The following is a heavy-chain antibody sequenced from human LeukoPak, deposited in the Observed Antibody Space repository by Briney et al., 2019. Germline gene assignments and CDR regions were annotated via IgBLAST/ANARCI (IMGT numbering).Heavy chain of an antibody. D-gene: IGHD5-12*01. J-gene: IGHJ4*02. CDR1: GFIFSSYA. CDR2: ISRSGENT. CDR3: ASDIVATGTLDY. Sequence: PGGTLRLSCAASGFIFSSYAMSWVRQAPGKGLEWVSAISRSGENTYYADSVKGRFTISRDNSKNTLYLQMNSLRAEDTAVYYCASDIVATGTLDYWGQGTLVTVSS. V-gene: IGHV3-23*01.